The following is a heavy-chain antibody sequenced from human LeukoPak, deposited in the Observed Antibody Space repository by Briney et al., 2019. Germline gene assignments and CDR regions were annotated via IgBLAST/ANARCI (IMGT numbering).Heavy chain of an antibody. J-gene: IGHJ3*02. CDR2: IYYSGST. D-gene: IGHD5-18*01. Sequence: SETLSLTCSLSGGSIKVGGFFWNWVRQHPGKGLEWLGHIYYSGSTSYNPSVKSRVTTPVDTSKNQFSLKLTSVTAADTAMYYCARDHGRSYNYGSDALDIWGQGTLVIVSA. CDR3: ARDHGRSYNYGSDALDI. CDR1: GGSIKVGGFF. V-gene: IGHV4-31*03.